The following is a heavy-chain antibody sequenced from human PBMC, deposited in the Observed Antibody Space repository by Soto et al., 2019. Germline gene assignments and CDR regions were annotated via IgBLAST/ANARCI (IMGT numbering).Heavy chain of an antibody. CDR2: IYYSGST. J-gene: IGHJ6*03. Sequence: SETLSLTCTVSGGSISSYYWSWIRQPPGKGLEWIGYIYYSGSTNYNPSLKSRVTISVDTSKNQFSLKLSSVTAADTAVYYCASTNYDFWSGYSYYYMDVWGKGTTVTVSS. D-gene: IGHD3-3*01. CDR3: ASTNYDFWSGYSYYYMDV. V-gene: IGHV4-59*01. CDR1: GGSISSYY.